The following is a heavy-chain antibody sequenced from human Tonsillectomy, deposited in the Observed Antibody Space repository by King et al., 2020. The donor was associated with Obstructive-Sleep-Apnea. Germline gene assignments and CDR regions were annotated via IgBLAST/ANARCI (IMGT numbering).Heavy chain of an antibody. V-gene: IGHV4-59*08. J-gene: IGHJ4*02. CDR1: GGSISSYY. Sequence: QLQESGPGLVKPSETLSLTCTVSGGSISSYYWSWIRQPPGKGLEWIGYIYYSGSTNYNPSLKSRVTISVETSKNQFSLKLSPVTAADTAVYYCARLGYDSSGLFDYWGQGTLVTVSS. CDR2: IYYSGST. CDR3: ARLGYDSSGLFDY. D-gene: IGHD3-22*01.